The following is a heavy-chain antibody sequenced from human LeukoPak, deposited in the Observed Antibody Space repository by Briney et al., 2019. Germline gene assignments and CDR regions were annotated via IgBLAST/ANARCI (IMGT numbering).Heavy chain of an antibody. Sequence: PSQTLSLTCTVSGGSISSGDYYWSWIRQPPGKGLEWIGYIYYSGSTYYNPSLKSRVTISVDKSKNQFSLKLSSVTAADTAVYYCARDLRGYYYYYYGMDVWGQGTTVTVSS. CDR2: IYYSGST. J-gene: IGHJ6*02. CDR3: ARDLRGYYYYYYGMDV. V-gene: IGHV4-30-4*01. D-gene: IGHD3-22*01. CDR1: GGSISSGDYY.